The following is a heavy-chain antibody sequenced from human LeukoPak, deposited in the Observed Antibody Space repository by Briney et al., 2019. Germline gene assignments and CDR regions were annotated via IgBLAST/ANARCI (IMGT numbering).Heavy chain of an antibody. D-gene: IGHD1-14*01. J-gene: IGHJ4*02. CDR2: INPSGGST. V-gene: IGHV1-46*01. CDR1: GYTFTSYY. CDR3: ARDRGFAENYFDY. Sequence: ATAKVSCTPSGYTFTSYYMHGVGPAPPQGLEWMGLINPSGGSTSYAQKFQGRVTMTRDTSTSTVYMELSSLRSEDTAVYYCARDRGFAENYFDYWGQGALVTVSS.